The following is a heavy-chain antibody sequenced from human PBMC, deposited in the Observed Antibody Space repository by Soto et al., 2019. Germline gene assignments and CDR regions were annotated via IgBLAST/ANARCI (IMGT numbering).Heavy chain of an antibody. CDR1: GSTFSGSA. Sequence: EVQLVESGGGLVQPGGSLKLSCAVSGSTFSGSAIHWVRQASGKGLEWVGRVRNKVNNYATAYATSVEGRFSISRDDSGNTAYQQMNGLKTEDTAIYYCAGGSDFWRFDHWGQGTLVTVSS. J-gene: IGHJ4*02. V-gene: IGHV3-73*01. CDR3: AGGSDFWRFDH. CDR2: VRNKVNNYAT. D-gene: IGHD3-3*01.